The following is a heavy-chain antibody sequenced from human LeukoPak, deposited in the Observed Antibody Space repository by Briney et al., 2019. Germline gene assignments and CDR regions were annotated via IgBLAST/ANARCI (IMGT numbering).Heavy chain of an antibody. CDR3: ARGAVVVVAATQYYYYYYMDV. J-gene: IGHJ6*03. CDR1: GYTFTSYG. CDR2: ISAYNGNT. D-gene: IGHD2-15*01. Sequence: ASVKVSCKASGYTFTSYGISWVRQAPGQGLEWMGWISAYNGNTNYAQKLQGRVTMTTDTSTSTAYMELRSLRSDDTAVYYCARGAVVVVAATQYYYYYYMDVWGKGTTVTVSS. V-gene: IGHV1-18*01.